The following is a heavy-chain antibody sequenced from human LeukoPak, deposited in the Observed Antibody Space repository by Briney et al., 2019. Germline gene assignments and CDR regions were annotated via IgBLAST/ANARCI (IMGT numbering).Heavy chain of an antibody. V-gene: IGHV3-66*01. CDR2: IYTAGNT. CDR3: ARGQTDLLRNYFDS. J-gene: IGHJ4*02. CDR1: GFIVSHKY. Sequence: GGSLRLSCAASGFIVSHKYMAWVRQAPGRELEWLSIIYTAGNTVSAESVKGRFIISRDDSRNTVHLQMNSLRDDDTAVYYCARGQTDLLRNYFDSWGPGTLVAVSS.